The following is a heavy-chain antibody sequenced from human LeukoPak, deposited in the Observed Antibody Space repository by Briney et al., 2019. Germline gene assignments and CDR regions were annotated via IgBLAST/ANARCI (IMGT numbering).Heavy chain of an antibody. CDR1: GYTFTSYG. CDR2: ISAYNGNT. CDR3: ARVFEPLNLYYGMDV. Sequence: ASVKVSCKASGYTFTSYGISWVRQAPGQGLEWMGWISAYNGNTNYAQKLQGRVTMTTDTSTSTAYMELRSLRSDDTAVCYCARVFEPLNLYYGMDVWGQGTTVTVSS. D-gene: IGHD3-9*01. J-gene: IGHJ6*02. V-gene: IGHV1-18*01.